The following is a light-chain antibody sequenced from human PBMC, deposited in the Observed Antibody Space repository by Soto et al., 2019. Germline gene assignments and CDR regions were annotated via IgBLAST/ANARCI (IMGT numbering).Light chain of an antibody. CDR2: DIS. CDR1: QSITSPN. Sequence: EIVLTQSPGTLSLSPGESAILSCRASQSITSPNLAWYQQKPGQTPRLLMFDISRRATDISDRFSGRGSGREFSFNISKVEPEDSAVYYCQQYGSFPKTFGQGTKVEIK. CDR3: QQYGSFPKT. V-gene: IGKV3-20*01. J-gene: IGKJ1*01.